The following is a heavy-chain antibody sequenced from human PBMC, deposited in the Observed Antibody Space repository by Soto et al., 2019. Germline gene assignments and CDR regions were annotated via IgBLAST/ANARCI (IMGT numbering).Heavy chain of an antibody. Sequence: QVQLVQSGAEVKKPGSSVKVSCKASGGTFSSYAISWVRQAPGQGPEWMGGIIPIFGTANYAQKFQGRVTITADDSTSTAYMELSSLSSEDTAVYYCARDPVGSPKDQRWFDPWGQGTLVTVSS. CDR1: GGTFSSYA. CDR3: ARDPVGSPKDQRWFDP. V-gene: IGHV1-69*01. CDR2: IIPIFGTA. D-gene: IGHD1-26*01. J-gene: IGHJ5*02.